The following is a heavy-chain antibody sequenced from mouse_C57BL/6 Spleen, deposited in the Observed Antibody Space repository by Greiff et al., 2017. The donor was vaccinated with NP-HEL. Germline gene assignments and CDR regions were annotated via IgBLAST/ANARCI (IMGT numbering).Heavy chain of an antibody. CDR2: INPNNGGT. V-gene: IGHV1-26*01. CDR1: GYTFTDYY. CDR3: AREHYYGSSYYFDY. Sequence: EVQLQQSGPELVKPGASVKISCKASGYTFTDYYMNWVKQSHGKSLEWIGDINPNNGGTSYNQKFKGKATLTVDKSSSTAYMELRSLTSEDSAVYYCAREHYYGSSYYFDYWGQGTTLTVSS. J-gene: IGHJ2*01. D-gene: IGHD1-1*01.